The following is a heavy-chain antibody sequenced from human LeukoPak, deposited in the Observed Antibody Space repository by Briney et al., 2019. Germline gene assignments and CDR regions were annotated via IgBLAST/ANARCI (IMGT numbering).Heavy chain of an antibody. CDR1: GFTFSNYA. Sequence: PGRPLRLSCAASGFTFSNYAMHWVRQAPGKGLEWVAVIFNDGSNKYYADSLKGRFTISRDNSKNTLYLQMNSLRAEDTAVYFCARDPQDQVVYHFDYWGQGTLVTVSS. CDR3: ARDPQDQVVYHFDY. CDR2: IFNDGSNK. J-gene: IGHJ4*02. V-gene: IGHV3-30*04. D-gene: IGHD2-2*02.